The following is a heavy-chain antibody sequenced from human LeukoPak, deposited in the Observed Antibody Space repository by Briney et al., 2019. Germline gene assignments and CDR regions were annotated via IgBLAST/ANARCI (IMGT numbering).Heavy chain of an antibody. CDR1: GGSFSGYY. V-gene: IGHV4-34*01. J-gene: IGHJ6*03. Sequence: SETLSLTCAVYGGSFSGYYWSWIRQPPGKGLEWIGEINHSGSTNYNPSLKSRVTISVDTSKNQFSLKLSSVTAADTAVYYRARTHYYMDVWGKGTTVTVSS. CDR2: INHSGST. CDR3: ARTHYYMDV.